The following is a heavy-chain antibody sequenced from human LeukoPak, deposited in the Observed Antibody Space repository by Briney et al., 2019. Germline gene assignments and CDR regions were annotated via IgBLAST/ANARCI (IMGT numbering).Heavy chain of an antibody. Sequence: GRSLRLSCAASGFTFSSYAMHWVRQAPGKGLEWVAVISYDGSNKYYADSVKGRFTIPRDNSKNTLYLQMNSLRAEDKAVYYCVRDHRRSYGTDVWGKGTTVTVSS. CDR3: VRDHRRSYGTDV. V-gene: IGHV3-30*04. CDR1: GFTFSSYA. J-gene: IGHJ6*04. CDR2: ISYDGSNK.